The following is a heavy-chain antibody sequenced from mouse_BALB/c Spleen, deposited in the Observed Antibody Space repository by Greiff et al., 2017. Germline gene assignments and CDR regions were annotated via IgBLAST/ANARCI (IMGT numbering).Heavy chain of an antibody. CDR3: ARRAPGYFDY. Sequence: VQLQQSGPELVKPGASVKISCKASGYAFSSSWMNWVKQRPGQGLEWIGRIYPGDGDTNYNGKFKGKATLTADKSSSTAYMQLSSLTSVDSAVYFCARRAPGYFDYWGQGTTLTVSS. CDR1: GYAFSSSW. V-gene: IGHV1-82*01. J-gene: IGHJ2*01. CDR2: IYPGDGDT.